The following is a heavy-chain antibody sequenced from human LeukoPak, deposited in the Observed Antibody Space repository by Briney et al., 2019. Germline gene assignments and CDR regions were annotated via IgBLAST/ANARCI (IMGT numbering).Heavy chain of an antibody. V-gene: IGHV4-61*08. CDR1: GDSISSGGYS. J-gene: IGHJ6*03. CDR3: ARTTEAHSWRTRYYDYYMDV. D-gene: IGHD6-13*01. CDR2: IYYSGST. Sequence: SETLSLTCAVSGDSISSGGYSWSWIRQTPGKGLEWIGYIYYSGSTNYNPSLKSRVTISVDTSKNQFSLKLSSVTAADTAVYYCARTTEAHSWRTRYYDYYMDVWGKGTTVTVSS.